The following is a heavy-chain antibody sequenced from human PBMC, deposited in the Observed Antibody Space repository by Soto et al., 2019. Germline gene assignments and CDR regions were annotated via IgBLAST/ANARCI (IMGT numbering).Heavy chain of an antibody. CDR2: IYPGDSDT. D-gene: IGHD2-15*01. CDR3: ARASDHCSGGSCYSSYYYYYGMDV. J-gene: IGHJ6*02. Sequence: GESLKISCKGSGYSFTSYWIGWVRQMPGKGLEWMGIIYPGDSDTRYSPSFQGQVTISADKSISTAYLQWSSLKASDTAMYYCARASDHCSGGSCYSSYYYYYGMDVWGQGTTVTVSS. V-gene: IGHV5-51*01. CDR1: GYSFTSYW.